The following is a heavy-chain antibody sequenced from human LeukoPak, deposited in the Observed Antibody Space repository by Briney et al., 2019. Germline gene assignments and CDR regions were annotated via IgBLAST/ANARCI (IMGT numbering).Heavy chain of an antibody. CDR1: GYTFTSYD. D-gene: IGHD3-22*01. Sequence: ASVKVSCKASGYTFTSYDINWVRQATGQGLEWMGWMNPNSGNTGYAQKFQGRVTMTRNTSISTAYMELSSLRSEDTAAYYCARGTFGVITMMLNWFDPWGQGTLVTVSS. CDR2: MNPNSGNT. CDR3: ARGTFGVITMMLNWFDP. J-gene: IGHJ5*02. V-gene: IGHV1-8*01.